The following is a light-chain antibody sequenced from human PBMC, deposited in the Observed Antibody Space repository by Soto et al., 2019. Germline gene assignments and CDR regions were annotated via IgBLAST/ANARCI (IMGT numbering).Light chain of an antibody. J-gene: IGLJ2*01. CDR1: SSNIGNNY. CDR3: GTWDSSLSVVV. Sequence: QPVLTQPPSVSAAPGQKVTISCSGSSSNIGNNYVSWYQHLPGTAPKLLIYYNNKRPSGIPDRFSGSKSGTSATLGITGLQTGDEADYYCGTWDSSLSVVVFGGGTKLTVL. V-gene: IGLV1-51*01. CDR2: YNN.